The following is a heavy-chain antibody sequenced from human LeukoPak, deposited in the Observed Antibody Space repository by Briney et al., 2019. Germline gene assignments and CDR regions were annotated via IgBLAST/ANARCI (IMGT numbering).Heavy chain of an antibody. D-gene: IGHD5-18*01. CDR2: IRDDGSNK. Sequence: GGSLRLSCAASGFTFSNYGMHWVRQAPGKGLEWVAVIRDDGSNKYYADSVKGRFTISRDNSKNTLDLQMNSLRAEDTAVYYCARHERPGYNYAYTIDYWGQGTLVTVSS. CDR1: GFTFSNYG. CDR3: ARHERPGYNYAYTIDY. V-gene: IGHV3-33*01. J-gene: IGHJ4*02.